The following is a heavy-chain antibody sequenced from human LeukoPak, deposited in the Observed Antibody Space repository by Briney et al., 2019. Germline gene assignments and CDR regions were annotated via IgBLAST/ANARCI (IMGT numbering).Heavy chain of an antibody. CDR2: ISTSSSSI. V-gene: IGHV3-21*01. J-gene: IGHJ5*02. CDR1: GFTFSSYS. D-gene: IGHD3-22*01. CDR3: ARVDSSGLWWFDP. Sequence: GGSLRLSCAASGFTFSSYSMNWVRQAPGKGLEWVSSISTSSSSIYYADSVKGRFTISRDNAKNSLYLQMNSLRAEDTAVYYCARVDSSGLWWFDPWGQGTLVTVSS.